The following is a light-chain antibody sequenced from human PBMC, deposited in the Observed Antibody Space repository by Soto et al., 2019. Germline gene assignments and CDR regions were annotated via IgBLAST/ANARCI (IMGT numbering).Light chain of an antibody. CDR3: QQRSNWPWT. CDR1: QSVSSH. CDR2: DAS. J-gene: IGKJ1*01. V-gene: IGKV3-11*01. Sequence: EIVMTQSPDTLSVSPWERATLSCRASQSVSSHLVWYQQTPGQAPRLLIYDASYRATGIPARFSGSGSGANFTLTISSLEPEDSAIYYCQQRSNWPWTFGQGTKVDIK.